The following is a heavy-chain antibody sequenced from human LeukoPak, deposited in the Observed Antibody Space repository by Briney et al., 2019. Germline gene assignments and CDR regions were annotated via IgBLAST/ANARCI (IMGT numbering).Heavy chain of an antibody. Sequence: GGSLRLSCAASGFTVSSNYMSWVRQAPGKGLEWVSSVGGSGGTTYYADSVKGRFTISRDNSKNTLYLQMNSLRVEDTAVYYCAKDMSYWGQGTLVTVSS. V-gene: IGHV3-23*01. CDR2: VGGSGGTT. CDR1: GFTVSSNY. CDR3: AKDMSY. J-gene: IGHJ4*02.